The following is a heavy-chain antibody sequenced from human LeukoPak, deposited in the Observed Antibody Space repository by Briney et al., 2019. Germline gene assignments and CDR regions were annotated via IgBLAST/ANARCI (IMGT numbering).Heavy chain of an antibody. D-gene: IGHD4-17*01. V-gene: IGHV1-2*02. CDR1: GYTFTDYY. J-gene: IGHJ4*02. CDR2: INPSSGGT. Sequence: ASVKVSCKASGYTFTDYYMHWVRQAPGQGLEWMGWINPSSGGTNYAQKFQGRVTITADESTSTAYMELSSLRSEDTAVYYCARSAVTTILYYFDYWGQGTLVTVSS. CDR3: ARSAVTTILYYFDY.